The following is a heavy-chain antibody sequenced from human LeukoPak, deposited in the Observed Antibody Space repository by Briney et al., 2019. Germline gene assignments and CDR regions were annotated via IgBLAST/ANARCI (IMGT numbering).Heavy chain of an antibody. Sequence: GASVKVSCKAFGYTFTSNYMHWVRQAPGQGPEWMGVISPSGGSTTYAQKFQGRVTMTEDTSTDTAYMELSSLRSEDTAVYYCATDTHYYDSSGYSIYRLPFDYWGQGTLVTVSS. V-gene: IGHV1-46*01. CDR2: ISPSGGST. CDR3: ATDTHYYDSSGYSIYRLPFDY. CDR1: GYTFTSNY. J-gene: IGHJ4*02. D-gene: IGHD3-22*01.